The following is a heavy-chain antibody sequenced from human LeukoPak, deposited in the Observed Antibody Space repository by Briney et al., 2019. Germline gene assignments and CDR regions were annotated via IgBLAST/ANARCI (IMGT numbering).Heavy chain of an antibody. CDR2: IYYSGST. D-gene: IGHD3-10*01. J-gene: IGHJ4*02. V-gene: IGHV4-59*08. Sequence: SSETLSLTCTVSGASISDYYWSWIRQPPGKGLEWIGYIYYSGSTNYNPSLKRRVTISVDTSTNQYSLKLSSVTAADTAVYYCARHESFRGYFDYWGQGTLVTVSS. CDR1: GASISDYY. CDR3: ARHESFRGYFDY.